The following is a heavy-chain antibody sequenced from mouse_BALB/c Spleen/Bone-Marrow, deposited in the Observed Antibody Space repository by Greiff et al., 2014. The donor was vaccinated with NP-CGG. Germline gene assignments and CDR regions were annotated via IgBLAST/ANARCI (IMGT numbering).Heavy chain of an antibody. Sequence: QVQLQQSGAELAKPGASVKMSCKASGYTFTSYWMHWVKQRPGQGLEWIGYINPSTGYTEYNQKFKDKATLTADKSSSTAYMQLSSLTSEDSAVYYGARPRGYRAYYAMDYWGQGTSVTVSS. J-gene: IGHJ4*01. CDR3: ARPRGYRAYYAMDY. CDR1: GYTFTSYW. V-gene: IGHV1-7*01. D-gene: IGHD3-1*01. CDR2: INPSTGYT.